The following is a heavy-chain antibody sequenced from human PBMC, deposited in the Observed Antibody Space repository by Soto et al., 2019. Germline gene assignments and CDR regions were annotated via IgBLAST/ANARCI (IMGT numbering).Heavy chain of an antibody. CDR1: GYSFTSLG. V-gene: IGHV1-18*01. D-gene: IGHD3-16*01. Sequence: QVQLVQSGDEVKKPGASVKVSCKASGYSFTSLGISWVRQAPGQGPEWMGWIRTYNGNSWYAENLQGRVTMTTDTSTSTVYMELRSLRFDDTAVYYCARGDYGDYWGQGTLITVSS. J-gene: IGHJ4*02. CDR2: IRTYNGNS. CDR3: ARGDYGDY.